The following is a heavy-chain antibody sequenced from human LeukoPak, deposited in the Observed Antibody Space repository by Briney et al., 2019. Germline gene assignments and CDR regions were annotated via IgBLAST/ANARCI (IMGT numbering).Heavy chain of an antibody. D-gene: IGHD3-10*01. J-gene: IGHJ4*02. CDR3: AKEFVGSGNYFNGVFDS. CDR2: IRGGGVNI. Sequence: PGGALRLSCAASGFTFSSCAMSWVRQAPGKGLEWVSSIRGGGVNIQYAVSVKGRFTISRDNSNNTLHLQMNSLRVDDTAVYYCAKEFVGSGNYFNGVFDSWGQGAMVTVSS. V-gene: IGHV3-23*01. CDR1: GFTFSSCA.